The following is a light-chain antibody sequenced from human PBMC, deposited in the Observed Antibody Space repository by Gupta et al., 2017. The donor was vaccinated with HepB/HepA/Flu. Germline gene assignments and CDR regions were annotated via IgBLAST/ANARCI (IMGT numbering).Light chain of an antibody. Sequence: QSALTQPASVSASPGQSIAISCTGSSSDIAINDLLYWYQQFPGKAPNLIIYQVAKRPASVADRFSGSKSGSTASLTISGYQAEVEAVYYSCSYVGSSTLVFGRGTKLTVL. CDR1: SSDIAINDL. J-gene: IGLJ2*01. CDR3: CSYVGSSTLV. CDR2: QVA. V-gene: IGLV2-23*02.